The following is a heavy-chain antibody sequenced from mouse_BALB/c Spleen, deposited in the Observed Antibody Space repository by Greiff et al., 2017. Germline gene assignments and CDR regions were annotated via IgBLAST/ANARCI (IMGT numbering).Heavy chain of an antibody. CDR3: AIHESSTKVATEEAFAY. Sequence: EVHLVESGGDLVKPGGSLKLSCAASGFTFSSYGMSWVRQTPDKRLEWVATISSGGSYTYYPDSVKGRFTISRDHAKNTLYLQMSSLKSEDTAMYYRAIHESSTKVATEEAFAYWGQGTLVTVSA. D-gene: IGHD1-3*01. V-gene: IGHV5-6*01. CDR2: ISSGGSYT. J-gene: IGHJ3*01. CDR1: GFTFSSYG.